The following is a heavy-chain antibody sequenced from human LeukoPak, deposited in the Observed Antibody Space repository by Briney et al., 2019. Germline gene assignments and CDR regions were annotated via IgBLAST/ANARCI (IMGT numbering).Heavy chain of an antibody. J-gene: IGHJ6*03. CDR3: AKDRDYYYYYYMDV. D-gene: IGHD3-10*01. V-gene: IGHV3-23*01. Sequence: GGSLSLSCVASGFTLTRYALSWLRPAPGRGLAWVATISGSGGSTYYADSVKGRFTISRDNSRNTLYLQMNSLRAEDTAVYYCAKDRDYYYYYYMDVWGKGTTVTVSS. CDR2: ISGSGGST. CDR1: GFTLTRYA.